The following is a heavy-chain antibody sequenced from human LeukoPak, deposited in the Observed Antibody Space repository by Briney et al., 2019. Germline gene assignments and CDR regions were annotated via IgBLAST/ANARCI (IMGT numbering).Heavy chain of an antibody. Sequence: TLSLTCTVSGGSISSGGYYWSWIRQHPGKGLEWIGYIYYSGSTNYNPSLKSRVTISVDTSKNQFSLKLSSVTAADTAVYYCAREPVGATYFDYWGQGTLVTVSS. D-gene: IGHD1-26*01. V-gene: IGHV4-61*08. CDR1: GGSISSGGYY. CDR2: IYYSGST. CDR3: AREPVGATYFDY. J-gene: IGHJ4*02.